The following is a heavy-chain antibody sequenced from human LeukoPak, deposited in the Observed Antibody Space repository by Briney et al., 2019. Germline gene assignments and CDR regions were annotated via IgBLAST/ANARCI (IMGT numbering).Heavy chain of an antibody. CDR3: AREGGPYRPLDY. Sequence: GASVKVSCKASGYTFTGYYIHWVRQAPGQGLEWMGIINTSGGSTTYAQKFQGRVSMTRDTSTSTVYLEVSSLRSEDTAVYYCAREGGPYRPLDYSGQGTLVTVSS. CDR2: INTSGGST. J-gene: IGHJ4*02. V-gene: IGHV1-46*01. CDR1: GYTFTGYY.